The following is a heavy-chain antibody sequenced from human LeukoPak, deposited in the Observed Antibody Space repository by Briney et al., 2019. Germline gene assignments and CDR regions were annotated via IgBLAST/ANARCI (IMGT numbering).Heavy chain of an antibody. Sequence: GGSLRLSCVASGFTFSTYWMHWDRQAPGKGLLWVSRLSGDGSSTAYADSLKGRFTISRDNAKHTLYLQMNSLRAEDTAVYFCARASTTVPNLLDNWGQGTLVTVSS. CDR1: GFTFSTYW. CDR2: LSGDGSST. J-gene: IGHJ4*02. D-gene: IGHD4-17*01. CDR3: ARASTTVPNLLDN. V-gene: IGHV3-74*03.